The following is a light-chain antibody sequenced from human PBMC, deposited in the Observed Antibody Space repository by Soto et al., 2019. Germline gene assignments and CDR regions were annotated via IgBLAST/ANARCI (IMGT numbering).Light chain of an antibody. J-gene: IGKJ1*01. V-gene: IGKV1-5*01. CDR3: QQYDTYPIT. CDR2: DAT. CDR1: QPIRDW. Sequence: DVQLIQSPSTLSASIGDRVTITCRVSQPIRDWVAWYQQKPGKAPKLLIYDATSSDSGVPSRFSGSGSDTEFTLTISSLQPGDFATYYCQQYDTYPITFGQGTRVEL.